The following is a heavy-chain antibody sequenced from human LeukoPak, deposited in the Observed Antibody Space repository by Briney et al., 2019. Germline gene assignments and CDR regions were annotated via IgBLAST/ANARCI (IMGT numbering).Heavy chain of an antibody. D-gene: IGHD6-13*01. V-gene: IGHV3-7*01. J-gene: IGHJ4*02. CDR1: GFPLGNYW. Sequence: PGGSLRLSCAASGFPLGNYWMNWVRQSPGIGLEWVANIRKDGSETHYVDSVKGRFTISRDNSKNTLYLQMNSLRAQGSAVYYKSRDISRRVAAHLYFDYGGQGTLVTVSS. CDR2: IRKDGSET. CDR3: SRDISRRVAAHLYFDY.